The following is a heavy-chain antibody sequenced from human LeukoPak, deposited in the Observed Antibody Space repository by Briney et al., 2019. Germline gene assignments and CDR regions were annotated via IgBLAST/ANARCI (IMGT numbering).Heavy chain of an antibody. Sequence: GGSLRLSCVASGFTCSSYEMNWVRQAPGKGLEWVSYISSSGSTIYYADSVKGRFTISRDNAENSLHLQMDSLRAEDTAVYYCAREFKSGYGMWAWGQGTLVTVSS. CDR1: GFTCSSYE. V-gene: IGHV3-48*03. CDR3: AREFKSGYGMWA. D-gene: IGHD5-18*01. J-gene: IGHJ5*02. CDR2: ISSSGSTI.